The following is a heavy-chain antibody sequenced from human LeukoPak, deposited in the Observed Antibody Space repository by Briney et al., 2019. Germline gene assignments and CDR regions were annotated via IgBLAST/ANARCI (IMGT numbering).Heavy chain of an antibody. CDR1: GFTFGNYA. CDR2: ISGSGGST. J-gene: IGHJ4*02. V-gene: IGHV3-23*01. D-gene: IGHD2-21*02. Sequence: PGGSLRLSCAASGFTFGNYAMSWVRQAPGKGLEWVSAISGSGGSTYYADSVKGRFTISRDNSKNTLYLQMNSLRAEDTAVYYCAKDSHIVVVTAIFDYWGQGTLVTVSS. CDR3: AKDSHIVVVTAIFDY.